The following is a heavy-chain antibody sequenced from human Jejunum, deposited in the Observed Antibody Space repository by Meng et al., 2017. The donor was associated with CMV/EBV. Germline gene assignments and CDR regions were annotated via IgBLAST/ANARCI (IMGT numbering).Heavy chain of an antibody. CDR3: ARGREVFDLGRTPFDY. CDR1: GGSSMTNY. D-gene: IGHD3-16*01. J-gene: IGHJ4*02. V-gene: IGHV4-34*01. Sequence: GGSSMTNYWGWIRQPPGKGLEWIGEINHTGNTNYSPSLPGRVTMSIDTSKNQFSLNMTSVTAADSAVYYCARGREVFDLGRTPFDYWGQGILVTVSS. CDR2: INHTGNT.